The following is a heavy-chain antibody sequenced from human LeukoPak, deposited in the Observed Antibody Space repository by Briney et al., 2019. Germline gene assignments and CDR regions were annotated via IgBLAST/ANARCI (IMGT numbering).Heavy chain of an antibody. CDR1: GGSFSGYY. CDR2: INHSGST. D-gene: IGHD3-10*01. CDR3: ARETGGWVDY. J-gene: IGHJ4*02. V-gene: IGHV4-34*01. Sequence: PSETLSLTCAVYGGSFSGYYWSWIRQPPGKGLEWIGEINHSGSTNYNPSLKSRVTISVDTSKNQFSLKLSSVTAADTAVYYCARETGGWVDYWAREPWSPSPQ.